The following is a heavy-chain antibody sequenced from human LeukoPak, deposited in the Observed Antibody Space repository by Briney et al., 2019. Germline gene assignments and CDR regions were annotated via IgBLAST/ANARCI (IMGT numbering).Heavy chain of an antibody. CDR1: GYTFTGYY. CDR2: INPNSGGT. CDR3: ARLPPLPASLALGCFDP. J-gene: IGHJ5*02. V-gene: IGHV1-2*02. Sequence: ASVKVSCKASGYTFTGYYMHWVRQAPGQGLEWMGWINPNSGGTNYAQKFQGRVTMTRDTSISTAYLQWSSLKASDTAMYYCARLPPLPASLALGCFDPWGQGTLVTVSS. D-gene: IGHD1-14*01.